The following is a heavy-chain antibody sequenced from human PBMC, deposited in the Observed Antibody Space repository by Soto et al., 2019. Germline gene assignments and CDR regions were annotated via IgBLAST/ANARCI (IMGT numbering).Heavy chain of an antibody. CDR2: ISDSGVST. V-gene: IGHV3-23*01. CDR1: GFTFSTYA. J-gene: IGHJ4*02. D-gene: IGHD1-26*01. CDR3: AKRPLKFSGSYFDY. Sequence: EVQLLDSGGGLVQPGGSLRLSCAASGFTFSTYAMSWVRQAPGKGLEWVSTISDSGVSTYYADSVKGRFTISRDNSKNTLYLQMNSLRAEDTAVYYCAKRPLKFSGSYFDYWGQGTLVTVSS.